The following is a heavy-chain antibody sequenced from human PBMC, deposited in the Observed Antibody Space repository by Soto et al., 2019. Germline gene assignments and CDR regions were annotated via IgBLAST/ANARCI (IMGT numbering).Heavy chain of an antibody. Sequence: KTSETLSLTCTVSGGSISSYYWSWIRQPPGKGPEWIGYIYYSGSTNYNPSLKSRVTISVDTSKNQFSLKLSSVTAADTAVYYCTRLSNWFDPWGQGTLVTVSS. CDR2: IYYSGST. V-gene: IGHV4-59*01. J-gene: IGHJ5*02. CDR1: GGSISSYY. CDR3: TRLSNWFDP.